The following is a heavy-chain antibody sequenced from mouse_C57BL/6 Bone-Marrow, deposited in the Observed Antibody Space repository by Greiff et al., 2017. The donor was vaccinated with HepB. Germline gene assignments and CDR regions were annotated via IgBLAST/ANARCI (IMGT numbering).Heavy chain of an antibody. Sequence: QVQLQQPGAELVMPGASVKLSCKASGYTFTSYWMHWVKQRPGQGLEWIGEIDPSDSYTNYNQKFKGKSTLTVDKSSSTAYMQLSSLTSEDSAVYYCAREEVGDAMDYWGQGTSVTVSS. D-gene: IGHD1-1*02. CDR1: GYTFTSYW. J-gene: IGHJ4*01. CDR3: AREEVGDAMDY. CDR2: IDPSDSYT. V-gene: IGHV1-69*01.